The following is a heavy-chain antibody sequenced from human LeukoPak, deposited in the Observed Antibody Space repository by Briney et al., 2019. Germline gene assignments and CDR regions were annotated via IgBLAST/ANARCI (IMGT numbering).Heavy chain of an antibody. V-gene: IGHV3-30*02. J-gene: IGHJ4*02. CDR1: GFTLSSYG. D-gene: IGHD3-22*01. CDR2: IRYDGSNK. Sequence: GGSLRLSCAASGFTLSSYGMHWVRQAPGKGLEWVAFIRYDGSNKYYADSVKGRFTISRDNSKNTLYLQMNSLRAEDTAVYFCAKDSSGYSPLDYWGRGTLVTVSS. CDR3: AKDSSGYSPLDY.